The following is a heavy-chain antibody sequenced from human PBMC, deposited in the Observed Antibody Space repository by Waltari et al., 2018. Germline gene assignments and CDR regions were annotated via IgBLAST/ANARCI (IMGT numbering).Heavy chain of an antibody. D-gene: IGHD1-26*01. CDR3: ARGLVGATFEY. J-gene: IGHJ4*02. V-gene: IGHV4-59*01. CDR2: IYYSGST. CDR1: GGSISSYY. Sequence: QVQLQESGPGLVKPSEPLSLTCTVSGGSISSYYWSWIRQPPGKGLEWIGYIYYSGSTNYNPSLKSRVTISVDTSKNQFSLKLSSVTAADTAVYYCARGLVGATFEYWGQGTLVTVSS.